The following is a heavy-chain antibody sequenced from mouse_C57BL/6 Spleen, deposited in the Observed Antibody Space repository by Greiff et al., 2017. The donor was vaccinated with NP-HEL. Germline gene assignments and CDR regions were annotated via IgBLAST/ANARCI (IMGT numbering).Heavy chain of an antibody. V-gene: IGHV5-4*01. D-gene: IGHD4-1*01. J-gene: IGHJ3*01. Sequence: EVHLVESGGGLVKPGGSLKLSCAASGFTFSSYAMSWVRQTPEKRLEWVATISDGGSYTYYPDNVKGRFTISRDNAKNNLYLQMSHLKSEDTAMYYCALNWDGFAYWGQGTLVTVSA. CDR2: ISDGGSYT. CDR1: GFTFSSYA. CDR3: ALNWDGFAY.